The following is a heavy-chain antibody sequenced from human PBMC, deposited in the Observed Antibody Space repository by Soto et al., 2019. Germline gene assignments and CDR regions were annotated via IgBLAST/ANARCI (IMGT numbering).Heavy chain of an antibody. CDR2: IYPGDSDT. D-gene: IGHD6-19*01. CDR3: ARRGTGQWLVNYYGMDV. J-gene: IGHJ6*02. CDR1: GYSFTSYW. V-gene: IGHV5-51*03. Sequence: EVQLVQSGAEVKKPGESLKISCKGSGYSFTSYWIGWVRQMPGKGLEWMGIIYPGDSDTRYSPSFQGQVTISADKSISTAYLQWSSLQASDPAMYYCARRGTGQWLVNYYGMDVWGQGTTVTVSS.